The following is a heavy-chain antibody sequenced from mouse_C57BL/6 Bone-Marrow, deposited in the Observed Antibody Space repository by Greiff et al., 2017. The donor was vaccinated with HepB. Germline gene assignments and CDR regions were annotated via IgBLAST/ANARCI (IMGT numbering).Heavy chain of an antibody. V-gene: IGHV1-26*01. J-gene: IGHJ4*01. CDR2: INPNNGGT. CDR1: GYTFTDYY. Sequence: VQLQQSGPELVKPGASVKISCKASGYTFTDYYMNWVKQSHGKSLEWIGDINPNNGGTSYNQKFKGKATLTVDKSSSTAYMELRSLTSEDSAVYYCARRDYGTAMDYWGQVTSVTVSS. CDR3: ARRDYGTAMDY. D-gene: IGHD1-1*01.